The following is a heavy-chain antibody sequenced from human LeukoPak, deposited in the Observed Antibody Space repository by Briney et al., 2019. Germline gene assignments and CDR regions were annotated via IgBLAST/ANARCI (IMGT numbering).Heavy chain of an antibody. D-gene: IGHD5-18*01. J-gene: IGHJ4*02. CDR1: GGSISNYY. Sequence: SETLSLTCTVSGGSISNYYWSWIRQPPGKGLEWIGYIYYSGRTRYNPSLKSPVTISVDTSKNQFSLRLSSVTAADTAVYFCARGQKYRYGYTVTELGSGYFDCWGQGTLVTVSS. V-gene: IGHV4-59*12. CDR2: IYYSGRT. CDR3: ARGQKYRYGYTVTELGSGYFDC.